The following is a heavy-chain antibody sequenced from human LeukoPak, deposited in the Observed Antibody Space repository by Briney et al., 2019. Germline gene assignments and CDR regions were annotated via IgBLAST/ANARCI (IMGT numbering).Heavy chain of an antibody. V-gene: IGHV3-30*02. CDR2: IRSDGSNK. D-gene: IGHD3-3*01. CDR1: GFTFSSYG. CDR3: ARDGAGDFWSGYAIKY. J-gene: IGHJ4*02. Sequence: GGSLRLSCAASGFTFSSYGMHWVRQAPGKGLEWVAFIRSDGSNKYYGDSVKGRFTISRDNSKNTLYLQMNSLRAEDTAVYYCARDGAGDFWSGYAIKYWGQGTLVTVSS.